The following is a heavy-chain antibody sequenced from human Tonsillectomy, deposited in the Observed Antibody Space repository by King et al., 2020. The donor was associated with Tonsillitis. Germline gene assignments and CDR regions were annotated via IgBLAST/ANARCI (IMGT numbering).Heavy chain of an antibody. Sequence: VQLVESGGGLVQPGGSLRLSCAASGFTFSTYSMNWVRQAPGKGLEWVSYISRSSTTIYYAHSVKGRFTISRDNAKNSLYLQMNSLRDEDTAVYYCARVPFGDYYGSGNYEDYWGQGTLVSVSS. V-gene: IGHV3-48*02. CDR2: ISRSSTTI. CDR1: GFTFSTYS. J-gene: IGHJ4*02. D-gene: IGHD3-10*01. CDR3: ARVPFGDYYGSGNYEDY.